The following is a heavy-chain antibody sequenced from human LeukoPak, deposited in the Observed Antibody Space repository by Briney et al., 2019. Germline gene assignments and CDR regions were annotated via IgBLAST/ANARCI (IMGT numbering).Heavy chain of an antibody. V-gene: IGHV4-59*01. Sequence: PSETLSLTCNVSGGSISSYYWSWIRQPPGKGLEWIGYIYYSGNTNYNPSLKSRVTISVDTSKNQFSLKLTSVTAADTAVYYCARAPGGNPTTHYFDHWGQGALVTVSS. CDR2: IYYSGNT. J-gene: IGHJ4*02. D-gene: IGHD1-14*01. CDR3: ARAPGGNPTTHYFDH. CDR1: GGSISSYY.